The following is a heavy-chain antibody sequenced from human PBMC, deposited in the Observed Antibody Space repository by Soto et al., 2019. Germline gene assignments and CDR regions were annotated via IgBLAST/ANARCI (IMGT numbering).Heavy chain of an antibody. J-gene: IGHJ6*02. Sequence: KVSCKSSGYTFTSYGISWVRQMPGKGLEWMGRIDPSDSYTNYSPSFQGHVTISADKSISTAYLQWSSLKASDTAMYYCARGLESYYYYGMDVWGQGTTVTVSS. CDR2: IDPSDSYT. CDR1: GYTFTSYG. V-gene: IGHV5-10-1*01. CDR3: ARGLESYYYYGMDV.